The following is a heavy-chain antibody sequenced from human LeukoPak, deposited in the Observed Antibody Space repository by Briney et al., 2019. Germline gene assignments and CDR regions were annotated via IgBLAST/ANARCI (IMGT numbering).Heavy chain of an antibody. J-gene: IGHJ3*02. CDR3: ITDPGEWEPI. CDR1: GLTLSNAW. CDR2: IKSKTDGGTT. V-gene: IGHV3-15*01. Sequence: GGSLRLSCAASGLTLSNAWMSWVRQAPGKGLEWVGRIKSKTDGGTTDYGAPVKGRFIISRDDSKNTLYLQMNGLKIEDTGVYYCITDPGEWEPIWGQGTMVTVSS. D-gene: IGHD1-26*01.